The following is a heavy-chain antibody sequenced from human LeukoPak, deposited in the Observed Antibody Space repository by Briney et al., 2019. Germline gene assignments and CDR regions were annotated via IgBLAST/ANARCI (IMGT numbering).Heavy chain of an antibody. D-gene: IGHD4/OR15-4a*01. V-gene: IGHV3-23*03. CDR3: AKGNGDNSAYGH. CDR2: VYAGGGAT. J-gene: IGHJ4*02. Sequence: GGSLRLSCAASGFSLTSYAMSWVRQGPGKGLEWVSFVYAGGGATYYADSVRGRFTVSRDISKNTLYLQMDSLWAEDTAIYFCAKGNGDNSAYGHWGQGILVTVSS. CDR1: GFSLTSYA.